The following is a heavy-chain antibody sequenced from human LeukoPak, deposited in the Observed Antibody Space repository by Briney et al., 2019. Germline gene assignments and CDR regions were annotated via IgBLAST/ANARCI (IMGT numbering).Heavy chain of an antibody. Sequence: GASVKVSCKASGYTFTSYDINWVRQATGQGLEWMGWMNPNSGNTGYAQKFQGGVTMTRNTSISTAYMELSSLRSEDTAVYYCARRGDFWSGYYIHYYYGMDVWGQGTTVTVSS. V-gene: IGHV1-8*01. D-gene: IGHD3-3*01. CDR2: MNPNSGNT. CDR3: ARRGDFWSGYYIHYYYGMDV. J-gene: IGHJ6*02. CDR1: GYTFTSYD.